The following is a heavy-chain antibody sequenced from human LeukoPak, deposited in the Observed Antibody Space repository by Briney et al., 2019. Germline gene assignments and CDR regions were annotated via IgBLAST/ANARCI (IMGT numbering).Heavy chain of an antibody. CDR3: AKDTGTEILWLGEPSNGLDY. CDR1: GFTFSSYG. Sequence: PGGSLRLSCAASGFTFSSYGMHWVRQAPGKGLEWVAVISYDGSNKYYADSVKGRFTISRDNSKNTLYLQMNSLRAEDTAVYYCAKDTGTEILWLGEPSNGLDYWGQGTLVTVSS. J-gene: IGHJ4*02. CDR2: ISYDGSNK. D-gene: IGHD3-10*01. V-gene: IGHV3-30*18.